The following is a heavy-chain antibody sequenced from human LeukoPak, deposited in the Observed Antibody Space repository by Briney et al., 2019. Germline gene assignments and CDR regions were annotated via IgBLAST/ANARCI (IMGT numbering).Heavy chain of an antibody. D-gene: IGHD3-10*01. CDR2: ISSNGGST. CDR1: GFTFSSYA. Sequence: GGSLRLSCAASGFTFSSYAMHWVRQAPGKGLEYVSAISSNGGSTYYANSVKGRFTISRDNSKNTLYLQMGSLRAEDMAVYYCARVTMDRASDYWGQGTLVTVSS. J-gene: IGHJ4*02. V-gene: IGHV3-64*01. CDR3: ARVTMDRASDY.